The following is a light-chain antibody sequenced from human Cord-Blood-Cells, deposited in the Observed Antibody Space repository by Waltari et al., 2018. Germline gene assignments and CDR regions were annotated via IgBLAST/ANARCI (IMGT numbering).Light chain of an antibody. V-gene: IGKV3-11*01. CDR1: QSVGSY. CDR3: QQRSNWPPIT. CDR2: DAS. J-gene: IGKJ3*01. Sequence: EIVLTQSPATLSLSPGERATLPCRASQSVGSYLAWYQQKPGQAPRLLIYDASNRATGIPARFSGSGSGTDFTLTISSLEPEDFAVYYCQQRSNWPPITFGPGTKVDIK.